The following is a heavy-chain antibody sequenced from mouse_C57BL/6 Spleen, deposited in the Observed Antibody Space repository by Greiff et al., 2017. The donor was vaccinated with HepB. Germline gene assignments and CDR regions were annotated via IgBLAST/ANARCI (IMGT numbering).Heavy chain of an antibody. CDR1: GFSLTSYG. V-gene: IGHV2-6*01. Sequence: VKLQQSGPGLVAPSQSLSITCTVSGFSLTSYGVDWVRQSPGKGLEWLGVIWGVGSTNYNSALKSRLSISKDNSKSQVFLKMNSLQTDDTAMYYCASIYYDSLGYAMDYWGQGTSVTVSS. CDR2: IWGVGST. D-gene: IGHD2-4*01. CDR3: ASIYYDSLGYAMDY. J-gene: IGHJ4*01.